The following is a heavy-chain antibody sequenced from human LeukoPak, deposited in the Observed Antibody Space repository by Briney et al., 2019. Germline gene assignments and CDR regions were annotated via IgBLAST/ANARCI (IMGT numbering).Heavy chain of an antibody. J-gene: IGHJ5*02. Sequence: ASVKVSCKASGYTFTSYYMHWVRQAPGQGLEWMGIINPSGGSTSYAQKFQGRVTMTRDTSTSTVYMELSSLRSEDTAVYYCARGEKHYYDSSGYLSWFDPWGQGTLVTVSS. V-gene: IGHV1-46*01. D-gene: IGHD3-22*01. CDR1: GYTFTSYY. CDR2: INPSGGST. CDR3: ARGEKHYYDSSGYLSWFDP.